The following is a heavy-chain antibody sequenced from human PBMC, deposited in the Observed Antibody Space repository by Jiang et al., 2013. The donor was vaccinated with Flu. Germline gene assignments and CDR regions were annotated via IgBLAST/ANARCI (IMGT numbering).Heavy chain of an antibody. CDR2: INHSGST. D-gene: IGHD3-10*01. Sequence: LLKPSETLSLTCAVYGGSFSGYYWSWIRQPPGKGLEWIGEINHSGSTNYNPSLKSRVTISVDTSKNQFSLKLSSVTAADTAVYYCARRRAYYGSGSYRKNWFDPWGQGNPGHRLL. CDR3: ARRRAYYGSGSYRKNWFDP. V-gene: IGHV4-34*01. J-gene: IGHJ5*02. CDR1: GGSFSGYY.